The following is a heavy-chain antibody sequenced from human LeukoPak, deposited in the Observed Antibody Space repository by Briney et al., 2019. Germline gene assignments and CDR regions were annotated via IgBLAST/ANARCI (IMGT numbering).Heavy chain of an antibody. Sequence: QTGGSLRLSCAASGFTISSYGMNWVRQAPGKGLEWVSGISGRAGAGNTYYADSVKGRFTISRDNSKNTLYLQMNSLRPEDTAVYYCAREMVVAAIPSRQMDVWGKGTTVTISS. J-gene: IGHJ6*04. D-gene: IGHD2-21*02. CDR1: GFTISSYG. CDR3: AREMVVAAIPSRQMDV. V-gene: IGHV3-23*01. CDR2: ISGRAGAGNT.